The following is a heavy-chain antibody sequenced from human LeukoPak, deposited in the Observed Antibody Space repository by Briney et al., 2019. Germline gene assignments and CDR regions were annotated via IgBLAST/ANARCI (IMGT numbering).Heavy chain of an antibody. D-gene: IGHD6-19*01. Sequence: GGSLRLSCAASGFTFSSYEMNWVRQAPGKGLEWVSYISSGSTIYDADSVKGRFTISRDNAKNSLYLQMNSLRAEDTAVYYCARESIAVAGAPFDYWGQGPQVTASS. CDR3: ARESIAVAGAPFDY. J-gene: IGHJ4*02. CDR2: ISSGSTI. V-gene: IGHV3-48*03. CDR1: GFTFSSYE.